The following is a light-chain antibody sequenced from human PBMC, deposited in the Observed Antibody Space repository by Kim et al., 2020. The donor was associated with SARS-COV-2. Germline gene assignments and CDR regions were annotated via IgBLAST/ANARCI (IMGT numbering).Light chain of an antibody. CDR2: YDS. CDR1: NIGSKS. J-gene: IGLJ3*02. CDR3: QVWDSSSDHPV. Sequence: PEKTPRIPCGGNNIGSKSVHWYQQKPGQAPVLVIYYDSNRPSGIPERFSGSNSGNTATLTISRVEAGDEADYYCQVWDSSSDHPVFGGGTQLTVL. V-gene: IGLV3-21*04.